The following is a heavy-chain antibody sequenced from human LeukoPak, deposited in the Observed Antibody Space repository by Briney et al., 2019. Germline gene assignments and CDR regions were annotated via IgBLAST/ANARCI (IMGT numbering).Heavy chain of an antibody. Sequence: GGSLRLSCAGSGFTFSSYAMSWVRQAPGKGLEWVSTISGSGGAGTYYADSVKGRFTISRDNSKNTLYLQMNSLRAEDTAVYYCARDRRGFFDYWGQGTLVTVSS. CDR3: ARDRRGFFDY. J-gene: IGHJ4*02. CDR1: GFTFSSYA. CDR2: ISGSGGAGT. D-gene: IGHD5-12*01. V-gene: IGHV3-23*01.